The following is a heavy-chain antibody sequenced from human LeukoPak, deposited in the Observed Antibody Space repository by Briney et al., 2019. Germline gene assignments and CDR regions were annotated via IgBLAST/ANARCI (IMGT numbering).Heavy chain of an antibody. CDR2: IYYSGST. CDR1: GGSISTYY. CDR3: ARVRYSSGWYYFDY. Sequence: PSETLSLTCTVSGGSISTYYWSWIRQPPGKGLEWIGYIYYSGSTNYNPSLKSRVTILIDTSKNQFSLKLSSVTAADTAVYYCARVRYSSGWYYFDYWGQGTLVTVSS. J-gene: IGHJ4*02. D-gene: IGHD6-19*01. V-gene: IGHV4-59*08.